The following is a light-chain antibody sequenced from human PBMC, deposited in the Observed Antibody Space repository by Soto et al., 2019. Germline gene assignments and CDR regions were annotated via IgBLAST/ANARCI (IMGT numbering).Light chain of an antibody. Sequence: DVQMTQSPSSVSASVGDRVTITCRASQAVSRWLAWYQQKPGKAPKFLIYAASNLQSGDPSRFRGSGSGTDFTLAISSLQREDFAAYFCQQGKNFPITFGQGTRLELK. V-gene: IGKV1D-12*01. CDR2: AAS. J-gene: IGKJ5*01. CDR1: QAVSRW. CDR3: QQGKNFPIT.